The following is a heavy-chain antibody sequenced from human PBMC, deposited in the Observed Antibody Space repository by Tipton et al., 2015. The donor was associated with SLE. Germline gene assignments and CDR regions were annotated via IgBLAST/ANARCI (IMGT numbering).Heavy chain of an antibody. CDR3: AKDDGVTTTPDY. CDR2: IWYDRSDK. Sequence: SLRLSCVASGFTFSNHGMHWVRQTPGKGLEWLATIWYDRSDKHYADSVKGRFTISRDNSKNTLYLQMNSLRTEDTAVYYCAKDDGVTTTPDYWGQGTRVTVSS. J-gene: IGHJ4*02. D-gene: IGHD1-1*01. V-gene: IGHV3-30*02. CDR1: GFTFSNHG.